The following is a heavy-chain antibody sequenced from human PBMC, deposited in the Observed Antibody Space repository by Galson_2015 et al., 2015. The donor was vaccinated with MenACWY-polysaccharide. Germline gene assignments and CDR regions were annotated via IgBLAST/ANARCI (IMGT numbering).Heavy chain of an antibody. CDR3: ARTNGDCDF. D-gene: IGHD4-17*01. J-gene: IGHJ4*02. CDR2: MNPKRGYS. Sequence: SCKASGYTFTTYDINWVRLAPGQGLAWMAWMNPKRGYSGYAQKFHGRVNLTKDTSISTAYLELSCLRSEDTAMYYCARTNGDCDFWGQRTLITVSS. V-gene: IGHV1-8*01. CDR1: GYTFTTYD.